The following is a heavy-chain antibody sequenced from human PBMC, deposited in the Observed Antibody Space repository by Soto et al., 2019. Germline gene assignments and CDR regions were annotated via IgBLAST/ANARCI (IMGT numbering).Heavy chain of an antibody. Sequence: SETLSLTCTVSGGSISTRSYYWGWIRQPPGKGLEWIGSIFYSGSTYYNPSLKSRVTISVDTSKNQFSLKLSSVTASDTAVYYCARHKSANWEVHWFDPWGQGTLVTVSS. CDR1: GGSISTRSYY. J-gene: IGHJ5*02. CDR3: ARHKSANWEVHWFDP. CDR2: IFYSGST. V-gene: IGHV4-39*01. D-gene: IGHD7-27*01.